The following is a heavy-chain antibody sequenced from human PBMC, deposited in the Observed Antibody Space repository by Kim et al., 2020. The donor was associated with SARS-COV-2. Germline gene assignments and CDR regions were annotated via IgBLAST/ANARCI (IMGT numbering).Heavy chain of an antibody. D-gene: IGHD5-18*01. CDR3: AREGGYLSSDYGMDV. J-gene: IGHJ6*02. Sequence: GESLKISCKGSGYSFTSYWIGWVRQMPGKGLEWMGIIYPGDSDTRYSPSFQGQVTISADKSISTAYLQWSSLKASDTAMYYCAREGGYLSSDYGMDVWGQGTTVTVSS. CDR1: GYSFTSYW. CDR2: IYPGDSDT. V-gene: IGHV5-51*01.